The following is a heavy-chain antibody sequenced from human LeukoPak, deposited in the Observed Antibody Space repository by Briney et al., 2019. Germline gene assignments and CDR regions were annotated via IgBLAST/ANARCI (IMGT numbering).Heavy chain of an antibody. CDR1: GFTFHDYA. Sequence: PGGSLRLSCAASGFTFHDYAMPWVRQVPGKGLEWVSGITWNSGSVLYADSVRGRFTISRDNAKNSLYLQVNSLRPEDMAFYYCAKGLGVASLIVDALDMWGQGTMVTV. CDR2: ITWNSGSV. J-gene: IGHJ3*02. V-gene: IGHV3-9*03. D-gene: IGHD3/OR15-3a*01. CDR3: AKGLGVASLIVDALDM.